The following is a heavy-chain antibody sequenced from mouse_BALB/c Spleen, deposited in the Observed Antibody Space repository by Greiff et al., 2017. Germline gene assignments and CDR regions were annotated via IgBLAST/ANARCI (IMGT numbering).Heavy chain of an antibody. V-gene: IGHV1-39*01. CDR1: GYSFTGYN. Sequence: VQLQQSGPELEKPGASVKISCKASGYSFTGYNMNWVKQSNGKSLEWIGNIAPYYGGTSYNQKFKGKDTLTVDKSSSTAYMQLKSLTSEDSAVYYCERYYGSSYYAMDDWGQGTSVTVSS. J-gene: IGHJ4*01. D-gene: IGHD1-1*01. CDR2: IAPYYGGT. CDR3: ERYYGSSYYAMDD.